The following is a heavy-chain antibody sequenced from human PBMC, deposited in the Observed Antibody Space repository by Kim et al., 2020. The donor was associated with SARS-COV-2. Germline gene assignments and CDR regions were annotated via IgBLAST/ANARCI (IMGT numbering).Heavy chain of an antibody. V-gene: IGHV4-39*01. CDR3: ARHCTNGVCYPYGMDV. CDR1: GGSISSSSYY. D-gene: IGHD2-8*01. CDR2: IYYSGST. Sequence: SETLSLTCTVSGGSISSSSYYWGWIRQPPGKGLEWIGTIYYSGSTYYNPSLKSRVTISVDTSKNQFSLKLSSVTAADTAVYYCARHCTNGVCYPYGMDVWGQGPRSPSP. J-gene: IGHJ6*02.